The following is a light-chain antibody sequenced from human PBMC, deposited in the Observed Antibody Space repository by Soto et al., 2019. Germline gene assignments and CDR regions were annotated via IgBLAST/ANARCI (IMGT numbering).Light chain of an antibody. J-gene: IGKJ1*01. V-gene: IGKV3-20*01. CDR1: QSVSSSY. CDR2: GAS. Sequence: VLTQSPGTLSLSRGERATLSCRASQSVSSSYLAWYQQKPGQAPRLLIYGASSRATGIPDRFSGSGSGTDFTLTISRLEPEDFAVYYCQQYGSSRTFGQGTKVDIK. CDR3: QQYGSSRT.